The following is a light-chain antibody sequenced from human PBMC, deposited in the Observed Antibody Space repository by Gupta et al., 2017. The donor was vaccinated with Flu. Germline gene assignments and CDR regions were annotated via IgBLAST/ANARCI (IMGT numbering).Light chain of an antibody. CDR1: SDINVGDYN. CDR3: MIWPTNASGV. Sequence: QPVLTQPPSSSASPGESARLTCTLPSDINVGDYNIYWYQQKSGSPPRYLLYYYSDSDKGQGSGVPSRFSGSKDASANTGILLISVLQAEEEANYYCMIWPTNASGVFGGGTKLTVL. CDR2: YYSDSDK. V-gene: IGLV5-37*01. J-gene: IGLJ3*02.